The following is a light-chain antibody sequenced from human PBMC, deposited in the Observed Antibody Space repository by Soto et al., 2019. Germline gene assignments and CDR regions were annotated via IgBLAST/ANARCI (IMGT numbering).Light chain of an antibody. CDR1: QTIRSW. CDR3: QQYNSYSRT. Sequence: DIQMPPSPSTLSGSVGARSSITCRASQTIRSWLAWYPQNPGNAPKLLIYKASTLKSGVPSRFSGSGSGTEFTLTISSLQPDDFATYYCQQYNSYSRTFGQGTKVDNK. V-gene: IGKV1-5*03. CDR2: KAS. J-gene: IGKJ1*01.